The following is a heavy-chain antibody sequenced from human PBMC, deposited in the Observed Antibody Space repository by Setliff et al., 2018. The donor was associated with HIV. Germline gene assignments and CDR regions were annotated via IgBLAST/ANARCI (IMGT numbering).Heavy chain of an antibody. CDR3: ALIAAAGQSTDY. Sequence: ASVKVSCKASGYTLTNYDINWVRQATGQGLEWMGWMSPNSGDTGYAQKFQGRVAMTWNTSISTAYMELRSLRSDDTAVYYCALIAAAGQSTDYWGQGTLVTVS. V-gene: IGHV1-8*02. CDR2: MSPNSGDT. J-gene: IGHJ4*02. D-gene: IGHD6-13*01. CDR1: GYTLTNYD.